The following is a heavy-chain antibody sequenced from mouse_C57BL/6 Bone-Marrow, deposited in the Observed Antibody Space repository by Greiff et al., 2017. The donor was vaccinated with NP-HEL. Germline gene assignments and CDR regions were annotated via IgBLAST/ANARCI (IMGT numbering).Heavy chain of an antibody. V-gene: IGHV1-12*01. CDR2: IYPGNGDT. D-gene: IGHD1-1*01. CDR1: GYTFTSYN. CDR3: ARSPITTVVPTYAMDY. Sequence: ESGAELVRPGASVKMSCKASGYTFTSYNMHWVKQTPRQGLEWIGAIYPGNGDTSYNQKFKGKATLTVDKSSSTAYMQLSSLTSEDSAVYFCARSPITTVVPTYAMDYWGQGTSVTVSS. J-gene: IGHJ4*01.